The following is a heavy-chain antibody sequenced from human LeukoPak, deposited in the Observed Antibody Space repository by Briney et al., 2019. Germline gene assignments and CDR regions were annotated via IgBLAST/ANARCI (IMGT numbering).Heavy chain of an antibody. Sequence: GGSLRLSCAASGFTFSSYSMNWVRQAPGKGLEWVSSISSSSSSYIHYADSVKGRFTISRDNAKNSLYLQMNSLRAEDTAVYYCARDLGYYDFWSGYDNVDAFDIWGQGTMVTVSS. D-gene: IGHD3-3*01. CDR2: ISSSSSSYI. CDR3: ARDLGYYDFWSGYDNVDAFDI. J-gene: IGHJ3*02. V-gene: IGHV3-21*01. CDR1: GFTFSSYS.